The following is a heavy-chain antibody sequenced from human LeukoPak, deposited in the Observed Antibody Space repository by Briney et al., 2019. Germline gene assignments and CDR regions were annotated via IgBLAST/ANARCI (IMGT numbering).Heavy chain of an antibody. D-gene: IGHD6-6*01. CDR1: GGSFSGYY. Sequence: KPSETLSLTCAVYGGSFSGYYWSWIRRPPGKGPEWIGEINHSGSTNYNPSLKSRVTISVDTSKNQFSLKLSSVTAADTAVYYCARAHRSIAARPFYFQHWGQGTLVTVPS. CDR3: ARAHRSIAARPFYFQH. J-gene: IGHJ1*01. V-gene: IGHV4-34*01. CDR2: INHSGST.